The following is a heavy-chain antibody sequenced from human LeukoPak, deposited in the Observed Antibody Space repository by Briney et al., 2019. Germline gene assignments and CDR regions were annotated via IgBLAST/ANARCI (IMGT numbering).Heavy chain of an antibody. J-gene: IGHJ4*02. Sequence: PGGSLRLSCAASGFTFSSYSMNWVRQAPGKGLEWVSSISSSSSYIHYADSVKGRFTISRDNAKNSLYLQMNSLRAEDTAVYYCASQYYYDSSASFNYWGQGTLVTVSS. D-gene: IGHD3-22*01. CDR2: ISSSSSYI. V-gene: IGHV3-21*01. CDR3: ASQYYYDSSASFNY. CDR1: GFTFSSYS.